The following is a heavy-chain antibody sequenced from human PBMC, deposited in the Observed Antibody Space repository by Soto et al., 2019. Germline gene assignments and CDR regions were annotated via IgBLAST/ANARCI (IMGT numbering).Heavy chain of an antibody. V-gene: IGHV4-59*01. Sequence: SETLSLTCTVSGGSISSYYWSWIRQPPGKGPEWVGYIYYSGSTNYNPSLKSRVTISVDTSKNQFSLKLSSVTAADTAVYYCARDRMVRGVLATHYYYYGMDVWGQGTPVTVSS. D-gene: IGHD3-10*01. CDR2: IYYSGST. CDR1: GGSISSYY. CDR3: ARDRMVRGVLATHYYYYGMDV. J-gene: IGHJ6*02.